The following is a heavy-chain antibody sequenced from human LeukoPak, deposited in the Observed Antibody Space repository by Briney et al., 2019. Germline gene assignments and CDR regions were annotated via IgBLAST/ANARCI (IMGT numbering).Heavy chain of an antibody. D-gene: IGHD2-15*01. CDR1: GGSISSGGYY. J-gene: IGHJ6*02. V-gene: IGHV4-31*03. Sequence: PSQTLSLTCTVSGGSISSGGYYWSWIRQHPGKGLEWIGYIYYSGSTYYNPSLKSRVTISVDTSKNQFSLKLSSVTAADTAVYYCARDRVRYCSGGSCHSEHYYGMDVWGQGTTVTVSS. CDR3: ARDRVRYCSGGSCHSEHYYGMDV. CDR2: IYYSGST.